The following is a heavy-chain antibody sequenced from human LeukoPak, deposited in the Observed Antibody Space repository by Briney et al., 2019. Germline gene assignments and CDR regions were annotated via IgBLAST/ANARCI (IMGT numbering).Heavy chain of an antibody. D-gene: IGHD3-3*01. CDR3: ARGKPEDYDFWSGWLPQHYYYYMDV. Sequence: PSETLSLTRTVSGGSISSGGYYWSWIRQPPGKGLEWIGYIYHSGSTYYNPSLKSRVTISVDRSKNQFSLKLSSVTAADTAVYYCARGKPEDYDFWSGWLPQHYYYYMDVWGKGTTVTVSS. J-gene: IGHJ6*03. CDR2: IYHSGST. V-gene: IGHV4-30-2*01. CDR1: GGSISSGGYY.